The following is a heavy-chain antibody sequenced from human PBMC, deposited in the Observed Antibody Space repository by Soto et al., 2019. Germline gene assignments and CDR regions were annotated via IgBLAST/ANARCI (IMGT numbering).Heavy chain of an antibody. CDR2: INHSGST. V-gene: IGHV4-34*01. J-gene: IGHJ4*02. CDR1: GDSISSYY. D-gene: IGHD2-8*02. CDR3: ARDKITGLFDY. Sequence: PSETLSLTCSVSGDSISSYYWGWIRQPPGKGLEWIGEINHSGSTNYNPSLKSRVTISVDTSKNQFSLKLTSVTAADTAVYYCARDKITGLFDYWGQGTLVTVSS.